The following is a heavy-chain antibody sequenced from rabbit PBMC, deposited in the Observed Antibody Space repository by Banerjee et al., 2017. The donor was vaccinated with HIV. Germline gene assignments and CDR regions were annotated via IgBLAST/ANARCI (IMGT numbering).Heavy chain of an antibody. CDR1: GFAFTTYY. V-gene: IGHV1S7*01. CDR2: IDPVFGIG. Sequence: QLKETGGGLVQPGGSLTLSCKASGFAFTTYYMSWVRQAPGKGLEWIGSIDPVFGIGNYANWVNGRFTISRDNAQNTVDLRINSLTAADTATYFCARDYSSGWDLWGPGTLVTVS. D-gene: IGHD4-1*01. J-gene: IGHJ4*01. CDR3: ARDYSSGWDL.